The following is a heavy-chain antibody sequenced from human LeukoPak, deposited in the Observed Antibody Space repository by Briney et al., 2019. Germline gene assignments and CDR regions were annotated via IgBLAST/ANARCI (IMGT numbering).Heavy chain of an antibody. J-gene: IGHJ4*02. D-gene: IGHD5-24*01. Sequence: GGSLRLSCAPSGFTFSSYEMNWVRQAPGKGLEWVSYISSSGSTIYYADCVKGRFTISIDNAKNSLYLQMNSLRAEDTAVYYCARSRDGYNCLDYWGQGTLVTVSS. CDR3: ARSRDGYNCLDY. V-gene: IGHV3-48*03. CDR2: ISSSGSTI. CDR1: GFTFSSYE.